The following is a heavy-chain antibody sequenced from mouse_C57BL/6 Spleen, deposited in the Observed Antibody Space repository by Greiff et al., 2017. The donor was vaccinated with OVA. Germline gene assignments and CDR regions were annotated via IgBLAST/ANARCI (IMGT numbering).Heavy chain of an antibody. J-gene: IGHJ1*03. Sequence: EVQLVESGGGLVKPGGSLKLSCAASGFTFSSYAMSWVRQTPEKRLEWVATISDGGSYTYYPDNVKGRFTISRDNAKNNLYMQMSHLTSEDTAMYYCAREYGNSWYFDDWGTGTTVTVSS. D-gene: IGHD2-10*02. V-gene: IGHV5-4*01. CDR2: ISDGGSYT. CDR1: GFTFSSYA. CDR3: AREYGNSWYFDD.